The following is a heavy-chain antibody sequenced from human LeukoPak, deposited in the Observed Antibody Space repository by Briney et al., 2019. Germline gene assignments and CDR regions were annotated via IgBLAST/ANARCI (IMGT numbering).Heavy chain of an antibody. CDR2: IRYDGSNK. J-gene: IGHJ4*02. CDR3: ARGCSGSCPFGH. V-gene: IGHV3-33*01. D-gene: IGHD2-15*01. CDR1: GFTFSSYA. Sequence: GGSLRLSCAASGFTFSSYAIHWVRQAPGKGLEWVAVIRYDGSNKYYADSVKGRFTISRDNTKNTLYLQMNSLRAEDTAVYYCARGCSGSCPFGHWGQGTLVTVSS.